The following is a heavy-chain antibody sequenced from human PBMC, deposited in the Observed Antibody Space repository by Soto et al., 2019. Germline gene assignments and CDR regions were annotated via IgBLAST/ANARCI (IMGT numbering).Heavy chain of an antibody. D-gene: IGHD2-2*01. Sequence: SVKVSCKASGFTFSSSGIHWVRQARGQRLEWIGWIVVGSGNTNYAQKFQERVTITRDVSTSTAYMELSSLRSEDTAVYYCARDDCFSTTCYVSSWGQGTLVTVSS. V-gene: IGHV1-58*02. CDR2: IVVGSGNT. J-gene: IGHJ5*02. CDR1: GFTFSSSG. CDR3: ARDDCFSTTCYVSS.